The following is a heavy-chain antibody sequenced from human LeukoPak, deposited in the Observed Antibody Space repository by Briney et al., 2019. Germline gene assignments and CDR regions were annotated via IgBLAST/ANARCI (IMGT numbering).Heavy chain of an antibody. CDR2: INPNSGGT. CDR1: GYTFTGYY. D-gene: IGHD3-22*01. J-gene: IGHJ4*02. V-gene: IGHV1-2*04. Sequence: ASVKVSCKASGYTFTGYYMHWVRQAPGQGLEWMGWINPNSGGTNYAQKFQGWVTMTRDTSISTAYMELSRLRSDDTAVYYCARGPNYYDSSGYYSDWGQGTLVTVSS. CDR3: ARGPNYYDSSGYYSD.